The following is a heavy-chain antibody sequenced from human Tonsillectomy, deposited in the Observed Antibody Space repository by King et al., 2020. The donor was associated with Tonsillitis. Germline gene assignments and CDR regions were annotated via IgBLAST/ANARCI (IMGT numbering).Heavy chain of an antibody. CDR2: IIPIFGTA. D-gene: IGHD2-21*01. CDR3: ARNLAECGGECDSDFQH. J-gene: IGHJ1*01. CDR1: GGTFSSYA. Sequence: QLVQSGAEVKKPGSSVKVSCKASGGTFSSYAISWVRQAPGQGLEWMGGIIPIFGTANYAQKFQGRVTITADESTSTAYMELSSLRSEDTAGDYCARNLAECGGECDSDFQHWGQGTLVTVSA. V-gene: IGHV1-69*01.